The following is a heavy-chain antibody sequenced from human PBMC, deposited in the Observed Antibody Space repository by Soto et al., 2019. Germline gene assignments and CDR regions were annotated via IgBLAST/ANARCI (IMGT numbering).Heavy chain of an antibody. CDR1: GGTFSSYA. CDR3: ASLKRGYSYGYWATPHTTFDY. CDR2: IIPIFGKA. Sequence: ASVKVSCKASGGTFSSYAISWVRQAPGQGLEWMGGIIPIFGKANYAQKFQGRVTITADESTSTAYMELSSLRSEDTAVYYSASLKRGYSYGYWATPHTTFDYWGQGTLVTVSS. V-gene: IGHV1-69*13. J-gene: IGHJ4*02. D-gene: IGHD5-18*01.